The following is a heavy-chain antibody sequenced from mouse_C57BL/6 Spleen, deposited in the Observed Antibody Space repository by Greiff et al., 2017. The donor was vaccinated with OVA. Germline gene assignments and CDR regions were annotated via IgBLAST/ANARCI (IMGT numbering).Heavy chain of an antibody. CDR1: GFTFSSYA. Sequence: EVKLMESGGGLVKPGGSLKLSCAASGFTFSSYAMSWVRQTPEKRLEWVATISDGGSYTYYPDNVKGRFTISRDNAKNNLYLQMRHLKSEDTAMYYCARDELGRGDAMDYWGQGTSVTVSS. CDR3: ARDELGRGDAMDY. CDR2: ISDGGSYT. V-gene: IGHV5-4*01. D-gene: IGHD4-1*01. J-gene: IGHJ4*01.